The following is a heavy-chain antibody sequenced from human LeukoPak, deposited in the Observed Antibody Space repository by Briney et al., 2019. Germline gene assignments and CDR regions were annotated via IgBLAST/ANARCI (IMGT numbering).Heavy chain of an antibody. J-gene: IGHJ4*02. CDR2: ISYDGSNK. D-gene: IGHD2-2*01. CDR3: ARELGYCSSTSCSHFDY. Sequence: PGGSLRLSCAASGFSFSGYGMHWVRQAPGKGLEWVAVISYDGSNKYYADSVKGRFTISRDNSKNTLYLQMNSLRAEDTAVYYCARELGYCSSTSCSHFDYWGQGILVTVSS. CDR1: GFSFSGYG. V-gene: IGHV3-30*19.